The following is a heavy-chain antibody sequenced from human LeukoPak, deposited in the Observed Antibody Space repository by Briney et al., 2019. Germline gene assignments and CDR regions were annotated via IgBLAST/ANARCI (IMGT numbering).Heavy chain of an antibody. CDR3: ARTRTTVTTNYYYYYGMDV. V-gene: IGHV4-59*01. CDR2: IYYSGST. J-gene: IGHJ6*02. D-gene: IGHD4-17*01. CDR1: GGSISSYY. Sequence: SETLSLTCTVSGGSISSYYWSWIRQPPGKGLEWIGYIYYSGSTNYNPSLKSRVTISVDTFKNQFSLKLSSVTAADTAVYYCARTRTTVTTNYYYYYGMDVWGQGTTVTVSS.